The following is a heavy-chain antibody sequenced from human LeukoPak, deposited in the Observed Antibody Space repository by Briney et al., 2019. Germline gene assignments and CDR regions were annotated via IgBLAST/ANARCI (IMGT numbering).Heavy chain of an antibody. CDR2: IIPMSTTT. J-gene: IGHJ4*02. CDR3: ARPRTYYDSWSGYPPFDY. V-gene: IGHV1-69*13. D-gene: IGHD3-3*01. CDR1: GGTFSSHS. Sequence: ASVKVSCKASGGTFSSHSLNWVRQAPGQGLEWMGGIIPMSTTTKYAQKFQGRVTITADEFTSTVFMELSGLRFEDTAVYYCARPRTYYDSWSGYPPFDYWGQGTLVTVSS.